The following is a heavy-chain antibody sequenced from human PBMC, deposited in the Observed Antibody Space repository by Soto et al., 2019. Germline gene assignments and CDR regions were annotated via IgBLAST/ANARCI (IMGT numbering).Heavy chain of an antibody. V-gene: IGHV1-8*01. Sequence: ASVKVSCKASGYTFTSYDINWVRQATGQGLEWMGWMNPNSGNTGYAQKFQGRVTMTRNTSISTAYMELSSLRSEDTAVYYCARKVRERWAIVVVPAAKSKNAFDIWGQGTMVTVSS. CDR3: ARKVRERWAIVVVPAAKSKNAFDI. D-gene: IGHD2-2*01. J-gene: IGHJ3*02. CDR2: MNPNSGNT. CDR1: GYTFTSYD.